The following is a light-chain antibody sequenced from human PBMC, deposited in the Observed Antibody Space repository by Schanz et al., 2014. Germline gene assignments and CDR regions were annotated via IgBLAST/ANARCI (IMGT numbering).Light chain of an antibody. V-gene: IGKV3-20*01. J-gene: IGKJ2*01. Sequence: EIVMTQSPATLSVSPGERATLSCRASQSVSSNLAWYQQKPGQAPRLLIYGASSRATGIPDRFSGSGSGTDFTLTISRLEPEDFAVYYCQQYGGSRGTFGQGTKLEIK. CDR3: QQYGGSRGT. CDR2: GAS. CDR1: QSVSSN.